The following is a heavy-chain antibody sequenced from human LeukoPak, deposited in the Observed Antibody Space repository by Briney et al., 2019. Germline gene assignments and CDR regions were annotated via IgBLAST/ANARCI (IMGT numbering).Heavy chain of an antibody. Sequence: ASVKVSCKASGYTFTGYYMHWVRQAPGQGLEWMGWINPNSGGTSYAQKFQGRVTMTRDTSISTAYMELSRLRSDDTAVYYCARDGDSTYYYYYMDVWGKGTTVTISS. CDR1: GYTFTGYY. V-gene: IGHV1-2*02. J-gene: IGHJ6*03. CDR3: ARDGDSTYYYYYMDV. CDR2: INPNSGGT. D-gene: IGHD7-27*01.